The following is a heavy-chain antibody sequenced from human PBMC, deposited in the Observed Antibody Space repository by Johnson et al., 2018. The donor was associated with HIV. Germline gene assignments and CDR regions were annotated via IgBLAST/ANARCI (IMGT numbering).Heavy chain of an antibody. CDR2: IKQDGSEK. D-gene: IGHD1-26*01. V-gene: IGHV3-7*03. CDR3: ATDRGGSYDAFHI. CDR1: GFTFSSYW. Sequence: VQLVESGGGVVQPGGSLRLSCAASGFTFSSYWMSWVRQAPGKGLEWVANIKQDGSEKYYVDSVKGRFTISRDNAKNSLYLQMNSLRGEDTAVYYCATDRGGSYDAFHIWGQGTMVTVSS. J-gene: IGHJ3*02.